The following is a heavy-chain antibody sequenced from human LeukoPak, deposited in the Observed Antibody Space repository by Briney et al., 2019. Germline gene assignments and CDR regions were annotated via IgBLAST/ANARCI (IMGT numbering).Heavy chain of an antibody. J-gene: IGHJ4*02. CDR3: ATTYCSSTSCYPYYFDY. CDR2: VYSGGST. CDR1: GFAVSSNY. V-gene: IGHV3-53*01. D-gene: IGHD2-2*01. Sequence: GGSLRLSCAASGFAVSSNYMSWVRQSPGKGLEWVSVVYSGGSTYYADSVKGRFTISRDNSKNTLYLQMNSLRAEDTAMYYCATTYCSSTSCYPYYFDYWGQGNVVTVSS.